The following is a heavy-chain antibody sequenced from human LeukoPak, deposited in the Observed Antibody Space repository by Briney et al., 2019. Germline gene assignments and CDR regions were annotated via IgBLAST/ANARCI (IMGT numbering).Heavy chain of an antibody. D-gene: IGHD3-10*01. CDR2: ISGSGASK. J-gene: IGHJ4*02. CDR3: ARFGGFDY. V-gene: IGHV3-23*01. Sequence: GGSLRLSCEASGFTFNNYVMSWVRQAPGKGLEWVSGISGSGASKVYADSVRGRFTISRDNSKNTLYLQMNSLGAADTAVYYCARFGGFDYWGQGTLVTVSS. CDR1: GFTFNNYV.